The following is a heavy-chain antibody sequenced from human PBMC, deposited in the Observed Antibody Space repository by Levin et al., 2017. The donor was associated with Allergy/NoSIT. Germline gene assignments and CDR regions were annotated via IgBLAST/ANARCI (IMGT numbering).Heavy chain of an antibody. V-gene: IGHV3-30-3*01. Sequence: LSLTCAASGFTFSSYAMHWVRQAPGKGLEWVAVISYDGSNKYYADSVKGRFTISRDNSKNTLYLQMNSLRAEDTAVYYCARVPTQYSSSWYLDYWGQGTLVTVSS. CDR1: GFTFSSYA. D-gene: IGHD6-13*01. CDR2: ISYDGSNK. CDR3: ARVPTQYSSSWYLDY. J-gene: IGHJ4*02.